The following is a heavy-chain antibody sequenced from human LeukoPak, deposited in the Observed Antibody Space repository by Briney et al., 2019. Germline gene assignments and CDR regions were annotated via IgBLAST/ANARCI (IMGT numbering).Heavy chain of an antibody. CDR1: GYTFTSYG. CDR3: ARDPDYYGSGSQIMYNGFDP. D-gene: IGHD3-10*01. J-gene: IGHJ5*02. CDR2: ISAYNGNT. Sequence: ASVKVSCKASGYTFTSYGISWVRQAPGQGLEWMGWISAYNGNTNYAQKLQGRVTMTTDTSTSTAYMELRSLRSDDTAVYYCARDPDYYGSGSQIMYNGFDPWGQGTLVTGSS. V-gene: IGHV1-18*01.